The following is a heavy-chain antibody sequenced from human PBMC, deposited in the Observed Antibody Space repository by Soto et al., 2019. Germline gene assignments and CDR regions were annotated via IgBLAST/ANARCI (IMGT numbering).Heavy chain of an antibody. V-gene: IGHV2-5*02. CDR1: GFSLTTSGVG. CDR3: AFSDLHYDFWNSFLPGGYFQY. CDR2: IFWDDKK. D-gene: IGHD3-3*01. Sequence: QITLKESGPTLVKPPQTLTLTCSFSGFSLTTSGVGVGWIRQPPGKALEWLALIFWDDKKLYSPSLQNRLTITKDTSKNQVVLAMTNMDPVDTATYFCAFSDLHYDFWNSFLPGGYFQYWGQGTQVTVSS. J-gene: IGHJ1*01.